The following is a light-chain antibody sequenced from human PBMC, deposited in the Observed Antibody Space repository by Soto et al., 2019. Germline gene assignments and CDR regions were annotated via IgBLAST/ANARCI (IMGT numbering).Light chain of an antibody. CDR3: QQYYSSPYT. J-gene: IGKJ2*01. V-gene: IGKV3-20*01. Sequence: EIVLTQYPGTLSLSPGERATLSCSASQRVSSSDLAWYQQTPGQAPRLLIYGASSRATGIPDRCSGSGSGTDFTLTISRLEPEGLAVYYWQQYYSSPYTFGQGTKLEIK. CDR2: GAS. CDR1: QRVSSSD.